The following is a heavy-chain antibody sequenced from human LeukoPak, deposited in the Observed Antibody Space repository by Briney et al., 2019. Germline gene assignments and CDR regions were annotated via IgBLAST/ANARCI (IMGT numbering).Heavy chain of an antibody. D-gene: IGHD3/OR15-3a*01. CDR1: GFTFSRYY. CDR3: ARVAAGYEFPFDS. J-gene: IGHJ4*02. CDR2: TKQDGSEK. Sequence: GGSLRLSCAASGFTFSRYYMTWVRQAPGKGLEWVANTKQDGSEKDYVDSVKGRFTISRDNAENSLYLQMSSLRAEDTAVYYCARVAAGYEFPFDSWGQGTLVTVSS. V-gene: IGHV3-7*01.